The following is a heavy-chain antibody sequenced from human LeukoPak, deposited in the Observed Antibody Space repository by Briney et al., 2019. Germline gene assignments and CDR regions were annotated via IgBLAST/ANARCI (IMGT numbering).Heavy chain of an antibody. D-gene: IGHD7-27*01. Sequence: PGGSLRLSCAASGFTFSSYAMSWVRQVPGKGLEWVANINQDGSEKNYVGSVKGRFTISRDNAKNSLYLQMKSLRAEDTAVYYCARDDNWGSDSWGQGTLVTVTS. CDR2: INQDGSEK. CDR3: ARDDNWGSDS. V-gene: IGHV3-7*03. CDR1: GFTFSSYA. J-gene: IGHJ4*02.